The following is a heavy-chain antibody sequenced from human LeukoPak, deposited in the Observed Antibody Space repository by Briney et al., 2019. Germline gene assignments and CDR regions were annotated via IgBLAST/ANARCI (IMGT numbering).Heavy chain of an antibody. CDR1: GGSFSNYV. CDR2: IIPVLGVS. J-gene: IGHJ4*02. D-gene: IGHD3-3*01. V-gene: IGHV1-69*04. CDR3: SSSGVEEWQGLHF. Sequence: GASVKVSCKASGGSFSNYVITWVRQAPGQGLEWMGRIIPVLGVSNFAQKFQGRVTITADKSTNTAHMELSRLESGDTAVYYCSSSGVEEWQGLHFWGQGTLVTVSS.